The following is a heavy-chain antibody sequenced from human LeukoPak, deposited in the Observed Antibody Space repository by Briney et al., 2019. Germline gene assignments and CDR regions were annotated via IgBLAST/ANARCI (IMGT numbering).Heavy chain of an antibody. V-gene: IGHV4-38-2*02. CDR1: GYSISSGYY. CDR3: AGAGGTAYHGYFQH. J-gene: IGHJ1*01. CDR2: INHSGST. Sequence: SETLSLTCTVSGYSISSGYYWGWIRQPPGKGLEWIGEINHSGSTNYNPSLKSRVTISVDTSKNQFSLKLSSVTAADTAVYYCAGAGGTAYHGYFQHWGQGTLVTVSS. D-gene: IGHD5-18*01.